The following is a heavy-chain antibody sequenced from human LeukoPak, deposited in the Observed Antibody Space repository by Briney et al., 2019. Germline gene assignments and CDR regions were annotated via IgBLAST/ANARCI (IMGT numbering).Heavy chain of an antibody. V-gene: IGHV4-31*03. CDR1: GGSIGSGGYY. Sequence: SETLSLTCTVSGGSIGSGGYYWSWIRQHPGKGLEWIGYIYYSGSTYYNPSLKSRVTISVDTSKNQFSLKLSSVTAADTAVYYCARAPVSKGYSSSWCFDYWGQGTLVTVSS. CDR3: ARAPVSKGYSSSWCFDY. J-gene: IGHJ4*02. CDR2: IYYSGST. D-gene: IGHD6-13*01.